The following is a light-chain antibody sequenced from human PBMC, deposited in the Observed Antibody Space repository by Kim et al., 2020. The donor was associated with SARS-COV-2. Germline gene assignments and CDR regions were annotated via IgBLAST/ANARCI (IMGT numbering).Light chain of an antibody. J-gene: IGLJ2*01. Sequence: VSPRQTASITCSGDKLGDKYVCWYQQKPGQSPILVIYQDRKRPSGIPERFSGSNSGNTATLTISGTQAMDEADYYCQAWDSTTVVFGGGTQLTVL. CDR2: QDR. CDR1: KLGDKY. V-gene: IGLV3-1*01. CDR3: QAWDSTTVV.